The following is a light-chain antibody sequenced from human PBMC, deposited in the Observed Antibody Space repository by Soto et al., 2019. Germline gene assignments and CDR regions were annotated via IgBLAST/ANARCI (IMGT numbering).Light chain of an antibody. J-gene: IGLJ1*01. CDR1: SRDVGGFDS. V-gene: IGLV2-8*01. CDR2: EVN. Sequence: QSVVTQPPSASGSPGQSVTISCTGTSRDVGGFDSVSWYQLHPGRAPTLLIYEVNRRPSGDPDRFSGSKSGNTASLTVSGLQTDDEADYYCSSYAGINYFYVFGTGTKVTVL. CDR3: SSYAGINYFYV.